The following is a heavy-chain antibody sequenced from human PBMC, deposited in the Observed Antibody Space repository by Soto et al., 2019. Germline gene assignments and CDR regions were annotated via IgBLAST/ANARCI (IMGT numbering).Heavy chain of an antibody. J-gene: IGHJ5*02. Sequence: EVQMVESGGGLVQPGGSLRLACTASGFTFSDSWMTWVRQAPGKGLEWVARIKPDESEKKYADSVQGRFSISRDNAKNSMYLQMDSLRGEDTAVYYCVRGGSNYASWGQGTLVTGSS. CDR1: GFTFSDSW. V-gene: IGHV3-7*01. D-gene: IGHD4-4*01. CDR2: IKPDESEK. CDR3: VRGGSNYAS.